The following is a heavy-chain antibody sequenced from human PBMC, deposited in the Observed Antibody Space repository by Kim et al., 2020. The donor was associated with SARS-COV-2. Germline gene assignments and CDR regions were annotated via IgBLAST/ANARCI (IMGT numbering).Heavy chain of an antibody. J-gene: IGHJ5*02. D-gene: IGHD6-19*01. CDR1: GYTFTGYY. CDR2: INPNSGGT. CDR3: ARDSERDSSGWYGNWFDP. Sequence: ASVKVSCKASGYTFTGYYMHWVRQAPGQGLEWMGWINPNSGGTNYAQMFQGRVTMTRDTSISTAYMELSRLRSDDTAVYYCARDSERDSSGWYGNWFDPWGQGTLVTVSS. V-gene: IGHV1-2*02.